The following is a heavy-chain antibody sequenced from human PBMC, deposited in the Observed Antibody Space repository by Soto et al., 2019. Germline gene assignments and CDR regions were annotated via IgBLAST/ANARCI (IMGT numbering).Heavy chain of an antibody. CDR1: GGSISSGGFY. CDR3: ARAGYYGLDV. J-gene: IGHJ6*02. Sequence: SETLSLTCSVSGGSISSGGFYWSWIRQHPGKGLEWIGYIYYTGSTSYNPSLKSRVTRSVDTSTSQCSLKLTSVTAAPTAVSFCARAGYYGLDVWGQGTTVTVSS. CDR2: IYYTGST. V-gene: IGHV4-31*03.